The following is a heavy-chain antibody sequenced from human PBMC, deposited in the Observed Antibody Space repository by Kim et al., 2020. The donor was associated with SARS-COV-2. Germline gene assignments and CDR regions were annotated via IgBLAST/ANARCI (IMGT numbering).Heavy chain of an antibody. Sequence: SETLSLTCAVYGGSFSGYYWSWIRQPPGKGLEWIGEINHSGSTNYNPSLKSRVTISVDTSKNQFSLKLSSVTAADTAVYYCASLRSRSGRGTGEDYWGQG. CDR2: INHSGST. CDR3: ASLRSRSGRGTGEDY. D-gene: IGHD3-3*01. CDR1: GGSFSGYY. J-gene: IGHJ4*02. V-gene: IGHV4-34*01.